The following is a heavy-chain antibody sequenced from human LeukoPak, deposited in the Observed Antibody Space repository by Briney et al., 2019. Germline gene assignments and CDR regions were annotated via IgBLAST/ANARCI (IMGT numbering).Heavy chain of an antibody. CDR2: IWYDGSNK. Sequence: PGRSLRLPCAASGFTFSSYGMHWVRQAPGKGLEWVAVIWYDGSNKYYADSVKGRFTISRDNSKNTLYLQMNSLRAEDTAVYYCARDSDRSSGYDFGYWGQGTLVTVSS. CDR3: ARDSDRSSGYDFGY. CDR1: GFTFSSYG. V-gene: IGHV3-33*01. J-gene: IGHJ4*02. D-gene: IGHD5-12*01.